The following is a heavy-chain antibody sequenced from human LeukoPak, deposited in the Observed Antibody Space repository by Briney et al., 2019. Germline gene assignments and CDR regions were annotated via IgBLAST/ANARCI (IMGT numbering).Heavy chain of an antibody. V-gene: IGHV3-30*03. CDR3: ASDSSGWDYYYGMDV. D-gene: IGHD6-19*01. CDR1: GFTFSSYG. J-gene: IGHJ6*02. CDR2: ISYDGSNK. Sequence: GGSLRLSCAASGFTFSSYGMHWVRQAPGKGLEWVAVISYDGSNKYYADSVKGRFTISRDNSKNTLYLQMNSLRAEDTAVYYCASDSSGWDYYYGMDVWGQGTTVTVSS.